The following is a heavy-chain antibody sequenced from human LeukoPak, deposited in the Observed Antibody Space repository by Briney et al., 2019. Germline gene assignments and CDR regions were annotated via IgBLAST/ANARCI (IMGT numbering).Heavy chain of an antibody. Sequence: GGSLRLSCAASGFTFSSYEMNWVRQAPGKGLEWVSYISSSGSTIYYADSVKGRFTISRDNAKNSLYLQMNSLRAEDTAVYYCARGLSYYYGSGSYYPPPSYYYYYMDVWGKGTTVTISS. CDR3: ARGLSYYYGSGSYYPPPSYYYYYMDV. CDR1: GFTFSSYE. CDR2: ISSSGSTI. V-gene: IGHV3-48*03. D-gene: IGHD3-10*01. J-gene: IGHJ6*03.